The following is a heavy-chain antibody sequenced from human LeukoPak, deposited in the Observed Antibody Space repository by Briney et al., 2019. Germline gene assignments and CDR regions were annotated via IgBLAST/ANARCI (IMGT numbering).Heavy chain of an antibody. CDR2: INHSGST. V-gene: IGHV4-34*01. J-gene: IGHJ4*02. CDR1: GGSFSCYY. D-gene: IGHD3-22*01. Sequence: SETLSLACAVYGGSFSCYYWSWIRQPPGKGLEWIGEINHSGSTNYNPSLKSRVTISVDTSKNQFSLKLSSVTAADTAVYYCAGFWAARPQTVRDQYDSSGEADYWGQGTLVTVSS. CDR3: AGFWAARPQTVRDQYDSSGEADY.